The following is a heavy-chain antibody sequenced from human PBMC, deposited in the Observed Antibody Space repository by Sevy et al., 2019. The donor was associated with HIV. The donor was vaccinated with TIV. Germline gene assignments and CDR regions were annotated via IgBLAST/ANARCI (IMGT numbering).Heavy chain of an antibody. V-gene: IGHV3-30-3*01. J-gene: IGHJ4*02. Sequence: GESLKISCAASGFTFSSYAMHWVRQAPGKGLEWVAVISYDGSNKYYADSVKGRFTIYRDNSKNTLYLQMNSLRAEDTAVYYCARGPPRIAVAAYYFDYWGQGTLVTVSS. CDR3: ARGPPRIAVAAYYFDY. D-gene: IGHD6-19*01. CDR1: GFTFSSYA. CDR2: ISYDGSNK.